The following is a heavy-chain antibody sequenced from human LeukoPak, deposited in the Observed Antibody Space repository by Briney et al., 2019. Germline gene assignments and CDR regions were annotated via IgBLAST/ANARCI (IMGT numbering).Heavy chain of an antibody. CDR3: ARGFGLERLALRGYYGMDV. CDR1: GYTFTNHD. J-gene: IGHJ6*02. D-gene: IGHD1-1*01. V-gene: IGHV1-18*01. CDR2: ISPYSGNT. Sequence: ASVKVSCKPSGYTFTNHDINWVRQAPGQGLEWVGWISPYSGNTNYAQKFQDRATMTTDTSTSTAYMELRSLRSDDTAVYYCARGFGLERLALRGYYGMDVWGQGTTVTVSS.